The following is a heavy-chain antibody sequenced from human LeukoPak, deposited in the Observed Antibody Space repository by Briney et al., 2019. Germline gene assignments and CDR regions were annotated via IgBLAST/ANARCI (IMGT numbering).Heavy chain of an antibody. V-gene: IGHV4-59*01. D-gene: IGHD3-22*01. Sequence: SETLSLTCTVSGGSISSYYWSWIRQPPGKGLELIGYIYYSGSTNYNPSLKSRVTISVDTSKNQFSLKLSSVTAADTAVYYCARGQRYYYDSSGPYYFDYWGQGTLVTVSS. CDR3: ARGQRYYYDSSGPYYFDY. CDR1: GGSISSYY. CDR2: IYYSGST. J-gene: IGHJ4*02.